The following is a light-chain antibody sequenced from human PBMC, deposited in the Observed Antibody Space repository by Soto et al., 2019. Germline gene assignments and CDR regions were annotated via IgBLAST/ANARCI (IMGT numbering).Light chain of an antibody. CDR3: QQTYRTPLT. CDR2: AAS. CDR1: QDITTY. V-gene: IGKV1-39*01. J-gene: IGKJ4*01. Sequence: DIQMTQSPSSLSASVGDRLTITCRASQDITTYLNWFQQKPGKAPELLIYAASNLQSAVPSRFSGSGSGTDFTLTISRLQPEDFATYYCQQTYRTPLTFGGGTKVEIK.